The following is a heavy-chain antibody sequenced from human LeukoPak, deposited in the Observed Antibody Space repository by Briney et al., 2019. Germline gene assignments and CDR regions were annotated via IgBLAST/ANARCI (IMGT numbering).Heavy chain of an antibody. J-gene: IGHJ5*02. Sequence: ASVKVSCKASGYTFTGYYMHWVRQAPGQGLEWMGWINPNSGGTNYAQEFQGRVTMTRDTSISTAYMELSRLRSDDTAVYYCARSLTDKYYDILTGYYHTNWFDPWGQGTLVTVSS. CDR2: INPNSGGT. CDR3: ARSLTDKYYDILTGYYHTNWFDP. CDR1: GYTFTGYY. V-gene: IGHV1-2*02. D-gene: IGHD3-9*01.